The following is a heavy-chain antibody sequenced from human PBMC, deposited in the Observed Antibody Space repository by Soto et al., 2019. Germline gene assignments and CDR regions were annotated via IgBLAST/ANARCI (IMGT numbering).Heavy chain of an antibody. CDR2: ISYDGSNK. Sequence: PGGSLRLSCAASGFTFSSYGMHWVRQAPGKGLEWVAVISYDGSNKYYADSVKGRFTISRDNSKNTLYLQMNSLRAEDTAVYYCAKEVRYSYGYFYWGQGTLVTVSS. CDR1: GFTFSSYG. V-gene: IGHV3-30*18. CDR3: AKEVRYSYGYFY. J-gene: IGHJ4*02. D-gene: IGHD5-18*01.